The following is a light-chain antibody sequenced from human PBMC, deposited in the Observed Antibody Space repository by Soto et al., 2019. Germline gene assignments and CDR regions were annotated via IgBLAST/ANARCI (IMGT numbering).Light chain of an antibody. CDR3: QQYGSSSWT. V-gene: IGKV3-20*01. J-gene: IGKJ1*01. Sequence: EIGLTQSPGTLSLSPGERATLSCRASQSVSSSYLAWYQQKPGQAPRLLIYGASSRATGIPDRFSGSGSGTDFTLNISRLEPEDFAVYYCQQYGSSSWTFGQGTKVEIK. CDR1: QSVSSSY. CDR2: GAS.